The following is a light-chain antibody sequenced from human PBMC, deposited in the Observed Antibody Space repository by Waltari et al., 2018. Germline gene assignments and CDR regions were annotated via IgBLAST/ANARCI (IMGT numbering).Light chain of an antibody. J-gene: IGLJ3*02. CDR3: QSYDSSLRGWV. V-gene: IGLV1-40*01. Sequence: SLSASVGDTVTITCRASPTLSRYLNWYQQQPGKAPKVFIFENSDRPSGVPDRFSGSKSGTSASLAVTGLQAEDEADYYCQSYDSSLRGWVFGGGTKLTVL. CDR2: ENS. CDR1: SPTLSRY.